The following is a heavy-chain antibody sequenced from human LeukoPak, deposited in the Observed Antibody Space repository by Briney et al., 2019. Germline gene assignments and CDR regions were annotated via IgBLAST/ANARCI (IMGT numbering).Heavy chain of an antibody. CDR1: GGSISSYY. J-gene: IGHJ4*02. V-gene: IGHV4-59*01. Sequence: SETLSLTCTVSGGSISSYYWSWIRQPPGKGLEWIGYIYYSGSTNYNPSLKSRVTISVDTSKNQFSLKLSSVTAADTAVYYCARVSRGWLQYDYFNYWGQGTLVTVSS. D-gene: IGHD5-24*01. CDR2: IYYSGST. CDR3: ARVSRGWLQYDYFNY.